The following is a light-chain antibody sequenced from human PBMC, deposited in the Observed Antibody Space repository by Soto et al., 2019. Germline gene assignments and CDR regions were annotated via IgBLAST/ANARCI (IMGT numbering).Light chain of an antibody. CDR2: EAA. V-gene: IGKV2D-29*02. CDR3: MQSKQFRLT. J-gene: IGKJ4*01. Sequence: EIVMTPTPLSLSVTPGQPASISCKSSQSLLRSDGQTYLDGYLQKPVQSPQLLIYEAANRFPGVPDRFSVSGSGTDFTLKISRVEAEYVGVYYCMQSKQFRLTFGGGTKVEIK. CDR1: QSLLRSDGQTY.